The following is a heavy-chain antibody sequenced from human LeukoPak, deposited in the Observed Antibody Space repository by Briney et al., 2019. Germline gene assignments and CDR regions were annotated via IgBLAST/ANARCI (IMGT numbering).Heavy chain of an antibody. J-gene: IGHJ5*02. CDR2: TYYRSTWYN. CDR3: ARRLTQYDCFDP. D-gene: IGHD2-2*01. Sequence: PSQTLSLTCAISGDSVSSNSVTWNWIRPSPSRGLEWLGRTYYRSTWYNDYAVSVRGRITVNPDTSKNQFSLHLNSVTPEDTAVYYCARRLTQYDCFDPWGQGILVTVSS. CDR1: GDSVSSNSVT. V-gene: IGHV6-1*01.